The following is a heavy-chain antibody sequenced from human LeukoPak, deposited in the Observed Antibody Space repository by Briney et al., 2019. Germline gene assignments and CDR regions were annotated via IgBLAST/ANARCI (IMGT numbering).Heavy chain of an antibody. Sequence: GRSLRLSCAASGFTFSDHALHWVRQAPGKGLEWVAVISYDGSNKYYAASLKGRFAISRDNSKNTLSLQMNSLRPEDTAVYYCARRRYCSGVTCTTSYYYYDMDVWGRGTTVTVSS. V-gene: IGHV3-30*09. CDR2: ISYDGSNK. D-gene: IGHD2-15*01. CDR3: ARRRYCSGVTCTTSYYYYDMDV. J-gene: IGHJ6*02. CDR1: GFTFSDHA.